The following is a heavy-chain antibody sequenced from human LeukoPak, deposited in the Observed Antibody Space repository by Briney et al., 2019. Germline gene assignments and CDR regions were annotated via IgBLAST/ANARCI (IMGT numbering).Heavy chain of an antibody. J-gene: IGHJ4*02. CDR1: GFTFSSYW. CDR3: ATTGETFGGVIVIPIDY. V-gene: IGHV3-7*01. CDR2: IKQDGSEK. D-gene: IGHD3-16*02. Sequence: GALRLSCAASGFTFSSYWMSWVRQAPGKGLEWVANIKQDGSEKYYVDSVKGRFTISRDNAKNSLYLQMNSLRAEDTAVYYCATTGETFGGVIVIPIDYWGQGTLVTVSS.